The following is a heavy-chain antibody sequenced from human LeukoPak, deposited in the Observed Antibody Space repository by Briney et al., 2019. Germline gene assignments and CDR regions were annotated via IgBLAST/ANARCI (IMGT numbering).Heavy chain of an antibody. D-gene: IGHD3-3*01. CDR3: ASSGGFWSGYLTAEGDAFDI. CDR2: IKQDGSEK. CDR1: GFTFSSYA. V-gene: IGHV3-7*01. J-gene: IGHJ3*02. Sequence: GGSLRLSCAASGFTFSSYAMSWVRQAPGKGLEWVANIKQDGSEKYYVDSVEGRFTISRDNAKNSLYLQMNSLRAEDTAVYYCASSGGFWSGYLTAEGDAFDIWGQGTMVTVSS.